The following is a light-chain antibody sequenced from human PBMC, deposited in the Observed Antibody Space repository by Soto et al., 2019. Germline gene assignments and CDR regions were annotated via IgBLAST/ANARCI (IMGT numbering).Light chain of an antibody. Sequence: TLLTQSPGTLSLSPGERATLSCRASHTVSARNLAWYQQKPGQPPRLLVYGASSRATGIPDRFSGSGFGTDFTLTISRLEPDDFAMFYCQQYGNSPLTYGGGTKVEIK. J-gene: IGKJ4*01. V-gene: IGKV3-20*01. CDR2: GAS. CDR1: HTVSARN. CDR3: QQYGNSPLT.